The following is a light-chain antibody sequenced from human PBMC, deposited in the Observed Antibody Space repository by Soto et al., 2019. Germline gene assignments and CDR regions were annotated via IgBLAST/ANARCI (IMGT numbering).Light chain of an antibody. J-gene: IGLJ1*01. Sequence: QSALTQPASVSGSPGQSITISCNGTSSDVGGYNYVSWYQQHPSKAPKLMIYEVSYRPSGVSNRFSGSKSGNTASLTISGLQAEDEADYFCSSYRSTSPYVFGTGTKV. CDR1: SSDVGGYNY. CDR2: EVS. CDR3: SSYRSTSPYV. V-gene: IGLV2-14*01.